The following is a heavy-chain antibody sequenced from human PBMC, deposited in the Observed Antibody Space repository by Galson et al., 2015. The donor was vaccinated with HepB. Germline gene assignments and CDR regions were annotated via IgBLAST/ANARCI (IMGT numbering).Heavy chain of an antibody. CDR1: GFTFSNYG. Sequence: SLRLSCAASGFTFSNYGIHWVRQAPGKGLEWMAVISYDGSYKYYADSVKGRFTVSRDYSRSTLYLQMNSLRAEDTAVYYCARDLGFGLDYWGQGTLVIVSS. V-gene: IGHV3-30*03. J-gene: IGHJ4*02. D-gene: IGHD3-16*01. CDR3: ARDLGFGLDY. CDR2: ISYDGSYK.